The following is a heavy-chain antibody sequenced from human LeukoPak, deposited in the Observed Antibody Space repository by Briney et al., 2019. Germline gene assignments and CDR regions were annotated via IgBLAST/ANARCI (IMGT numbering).Heavy chain of an antibody. CDR2: INPSGGST. V-gene: IGHV1-46*01. CDR3: ARTVATGRFDY. CDR1: GGTLSSYA. J-gene: IGHJ4*02. Sequence: ASVKVSCKASGGTLSSYAISWVRQAPGQGLEWMGIINPSGGSTSYAQKFQGRVTMTRDTSTSTVYMELSSLRSEDTAVYYCARTVATGRFDYWGQGTLVTVSS. D-gene: IGHD1-1*01.